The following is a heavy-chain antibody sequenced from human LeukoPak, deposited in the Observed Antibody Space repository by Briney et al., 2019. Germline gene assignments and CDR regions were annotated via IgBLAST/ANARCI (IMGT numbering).Heavy chain of an antibody. J-gene: IGHJ5*02. Sequence: ASVKVSCKASGGTFSSYAISWVRQVPGQGLEWMGWINPNSGGTNYAQKFQGRVTMTRDTSISTAYMELSRLKSDDTAVYYCALTITYNWFDPWGQGTLVTVPS. CDR1: GGTFSSYA. V-gene: IGHV1-2*02. CDR3: ALTITYNWFDP. CDR2: INPNSGGT. D-gene: IGHD4/OR15-4a*01.